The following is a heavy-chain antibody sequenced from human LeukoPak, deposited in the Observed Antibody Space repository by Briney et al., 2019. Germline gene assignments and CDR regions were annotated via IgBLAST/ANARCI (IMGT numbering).Heavy chain of an antibody. Sequence: SETLSLTCAVYGGSFSGYYWSWIRQPPGKGLEWIGEINHSGSTNYNPSLKSRVTISVDTSKKQFSLKLSSVTAADTAVYYCARGLSAIVYWGQGTLVTVSS. V-gene: IGHV4-34*01. CDR3: ARGLSAIVY. CDR2: INHSGST. J-gene: IGHJ4*02. CDR1: GGSFSGYY. D-gene: IGHD2-15*01.